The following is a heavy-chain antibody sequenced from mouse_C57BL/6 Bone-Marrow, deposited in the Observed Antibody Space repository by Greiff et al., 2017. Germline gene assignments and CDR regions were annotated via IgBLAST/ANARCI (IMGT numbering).Heavy chain of an antibody. CDR2: IDPNSGGT. CDR1: GYTFTSYW. D-gene: IGHD1-1*01. J-gene: IGHJ4*01. V-gene: IGHV1-72*01. Sequence: VQLQQPGAELVKPGASVKLSCKASGYTFTSYWMHWVKQRPGRGLEWIGRIDPNSGGTKYNEKFKSKATLTVDKPSSTAYMQLSSLTSEDSAVYYCARSIYYDGSNYGYYAMDYWGQGTSVTVSS. CDR3: ARSIYYDGSNYGYYAMDY.